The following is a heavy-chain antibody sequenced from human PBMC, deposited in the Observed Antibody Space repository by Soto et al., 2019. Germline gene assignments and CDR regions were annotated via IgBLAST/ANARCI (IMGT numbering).Heavy chain of an antibody. J-gene: IGHJ6*02. D-gene: IGHD1-26*01. CDR3: ARQGSWPYYYYGLDV. CDR2: ISTYNGDT. V-gene: IGHV1-18*01. CDR1: GYTFTTSG. Sequence: QVQLVQSGPEVRKPGASVKVSCEASGYTFTTSGISWVRQVPGQGLKWMGWISTYNGDTNSAQNFQGRVLMTADTSTGTAYMELMSLKSDDTAVYYCARQGSWPYYYYGLDVWGQGTIVTVSS.